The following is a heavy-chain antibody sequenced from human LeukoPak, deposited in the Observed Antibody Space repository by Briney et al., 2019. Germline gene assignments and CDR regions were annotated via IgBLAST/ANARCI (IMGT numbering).Heavy chain of an antibody. J-gene: IGHJ4*02. Sequence: SETLSLTCTVSDDSITMYYWTWIRQPPGKGLEWIGYVDHTGSTKFNPSLNGRVSISRDTSNNFFSLRLRSVTAADTAVYYCARGRRWLHYWGQGTLVTVSS. CDR2: VDHTGST. CDR3: ARGRRWLHY. CDR1: DDSITMYY. D-gene: IGHD5-24*01. V-gene: IGHV4-59*01.